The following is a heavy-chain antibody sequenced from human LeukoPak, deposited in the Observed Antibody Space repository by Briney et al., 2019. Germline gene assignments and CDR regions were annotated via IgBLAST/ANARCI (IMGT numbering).Heavy chain of an antibody. CDR2: ISGSGGST. V-gene: IGHV3-23*01. Sequence: GGSLRLSCAASGFTFSSYAMSWVRQAPGKGLEWVSAISGSGGSTYYADSVKGRFTISRDNSKNTLYLQMNSLRAEDTAVYYCAKVPSSPDYYGSGSYFYFDYWGQGTLVTVSS. CDR1: GFTFSSYA. J-gene: IGHJ4*02. D-gene: IGHD3-10*01. CDR3: AKVPSSPDYYGSGSYFYFDY.